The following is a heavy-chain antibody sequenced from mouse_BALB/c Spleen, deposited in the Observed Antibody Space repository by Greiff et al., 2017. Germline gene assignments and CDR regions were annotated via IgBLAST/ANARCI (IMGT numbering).Heavy chain of an antibody. D-gene: IGHD2-4*01. CDR2: INPSSGYT. CDR1: GYTFTSYT. J-gene: IGHJ4*01. V-gene: IGHV1-4*01. Sequence: QVQLQQSGAELARPGSSVKISCKASGYTFTSYTMHWVKQRPGQGLEWIGYINPSSGYTNYNQKFKDKATLTADKSSSTAYMQLSSLTSEDSAVYYCARESTMITTDGYYYAMDYWGQGTSVTVSS. CDR3: ARESTMITTDGYYYAMDY.